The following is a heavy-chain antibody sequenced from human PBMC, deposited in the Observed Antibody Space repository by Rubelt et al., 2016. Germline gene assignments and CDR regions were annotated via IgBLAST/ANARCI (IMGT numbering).Heavy chain of an antibody. Sequence: EVQLVESGGGLVQPGGSLRLSCVGSGFTFSSYWMSWVRQAPGKGLEWVANIKQDGSEKYYVDSVKGRFTISRDNAKNSLYLQMNSLRAEDTAVYYCARDRQYYASWSGYFHTVWGQGTTVTVSS. CDR1: GFTFSSYW. CDR3: ARDRQYYASWSGYFHTV. V-gene: IGHV3-7*01. CDR2: IKQDGSEK. J-gene: IGHJ6*02. D-gene: IGHD3-3*01.